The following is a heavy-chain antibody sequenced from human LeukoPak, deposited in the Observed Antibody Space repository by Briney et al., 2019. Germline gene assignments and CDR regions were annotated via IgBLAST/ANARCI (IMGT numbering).Heavy chain of an antibody. J-gene: IGHJ3*02. D-gene: IGHD3-9*01. CDR3: ARDASLLRYFDWLPPNDAFDI. CDR1: GYIFKNKA. CDR2: ISAYNGNT. V-gene: IGHV1-18*01. Sequence: ASVKVSCKASGYIFKNKAISWVRQAPGQGPEWMGWISAYNGNTNYAQKLQGRVTMTTDTSTSTAYMELRSLRSDDTAVYYCARDASLLRYFDWLPPNDAFDIWGQGTMVTVSS.